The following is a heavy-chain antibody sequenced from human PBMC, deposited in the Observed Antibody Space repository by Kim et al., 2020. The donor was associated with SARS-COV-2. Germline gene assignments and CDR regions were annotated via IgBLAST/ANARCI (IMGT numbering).Heavy chain of an antibody. D-gene: IGHD3-9*01. J-gene: IGHJ6*02. CDR3: ARRHDILTGYYTGAPYYYGMDV. V-gene: IGHV4-4*02. CDR1: GGSISSSNW. CDR2: IYHSGST. Sequence: SETLSLTCAVSGGSISSSNWWSWVRQPPGKGLEWIGEIYHSGSTHYNPSLKSRVTISVDKSKNQFSLKLSSVTAADTAVYYCARRHDILTGYYTGAPYYYGMDVWGQGTTVTVSS.